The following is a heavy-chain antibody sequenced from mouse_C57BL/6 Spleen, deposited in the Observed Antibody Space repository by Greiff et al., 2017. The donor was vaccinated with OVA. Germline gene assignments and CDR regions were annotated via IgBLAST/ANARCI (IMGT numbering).Heavy chain of an antibody. D-gene: IGHD1-1*01. J-gene: IGHJ2*01. V-gene: IGHV1-18*01. CDR2: INPNNGGT. CDR3: ARAVVATDYFDY. CDR1: GYTFTDYN. Sequence: EVQLQQSGPELVKPGASVKIPCKASGYTFTDYNMDWVKQSHGKSLEWIGDINPNNGGTIYNQKFKGKATLTVDKSSSTAYMELRSLTSEDTAVDYCARAVVATDYFDYWGQGTTLTVSS.